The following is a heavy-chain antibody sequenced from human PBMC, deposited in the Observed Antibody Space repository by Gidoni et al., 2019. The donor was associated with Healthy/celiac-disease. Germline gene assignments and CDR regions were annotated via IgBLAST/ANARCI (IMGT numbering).Heavy chain of an antibody. CDR1: GFTFSGSA. CDR2: IRSKANSYAT. Sequence: EVQLVESGGGLVQPGGSLKLSCAASGFTFSGSAMHWVRQASGKGLEWVGRIRSKANSYATAYAASVKGRFTISRDDSKNTAYLQMNSLKTEDTAVYYCTSSGATSDYWGQGTLVTVSS. D-gene: IGHD5-12*01. V-gene: IGHV3-73*02. J-gene: IGHJ4*02. CDR3: TSSGATSDY.